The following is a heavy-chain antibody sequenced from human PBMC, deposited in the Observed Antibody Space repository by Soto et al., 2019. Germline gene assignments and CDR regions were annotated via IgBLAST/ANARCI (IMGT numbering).Heavy chain of an antibody. CDR2: ISAYNGNT. J-gene: IGHJ6*02. CDR3: ARVIGDYDFWSGYYIDYYYGMDV. V-gene: IGHV1-18*01. CDR1: GYTFTSYG. D-gene: IGHD3-3*01. Sequence: ASVKVSCKASGYTFTSYGISWVRQAPGQGLEWMGWISAYNGNTNYAQKLQGRVTMTTDTSTSTAYMELRSLRSYDTAVYYCARVIGDYDFWSGYYIDYYYGMDVWGQGTTVTVSS.